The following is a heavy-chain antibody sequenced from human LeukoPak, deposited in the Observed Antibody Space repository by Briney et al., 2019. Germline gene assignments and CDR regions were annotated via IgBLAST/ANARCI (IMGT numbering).Heavy chain of an antibody. V-gene: IGHV4-4*07. D-gene: IGHD3-3*01. CDR2: IYPSGNT. CDR1: GGSISSYY. J-gene: IGHJ3*02. Sequence: PSETLSLTCTVSGGSISSYYWSWIRQPAGKGLEWIGRIYPSGNTNYNPSLKSRVTISVDTSKNQFSLKLSSVTAADTAVYYCARNVRFSSDAFDIWGQGTMVTVSS. CDR3: ARNVRFSSDAFDI.